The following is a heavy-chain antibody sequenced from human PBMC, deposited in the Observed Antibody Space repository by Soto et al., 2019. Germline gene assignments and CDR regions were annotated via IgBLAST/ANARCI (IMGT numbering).Heavy chain of an antibody. V-gene: IGHV4-59*01. Sequence: NPSETLSLTCTVSGGSISSYYWSWIRQPPGKGQEWIGYIYYSGSTNYNPSLKSRVTISVDTSKNQFSLKLSSVTAADTAVYYCARGYCSGGRCYSHYGWFDPWGQGTLVTVSS. CDR1: GGSISSYY. CDR3: ARGYCSGGRCYSHYGWFDP. J-gene: IGHJ5*02. CDR2: IYYSGST. D-gene: IGHD2-15*01.